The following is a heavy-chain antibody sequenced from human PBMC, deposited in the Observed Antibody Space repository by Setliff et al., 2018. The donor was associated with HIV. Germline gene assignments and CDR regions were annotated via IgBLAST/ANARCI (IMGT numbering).Heavy chain of an antibody. CDR1: GYTFTAYG. CDR2: ISTYSDET. CDR3: ARDVEHMMDV. Sequence: ASVKVSCKPSGYTFTAYGLSWVRQAPGQGLEWMGWISTYSDETSYAQRLQGRVTMTTDTSTSTAYMELRMLTFDDTAVYYCARDVEHMMDVWGQGTTVTVSS. V-gene: IGHV1-18*01. J-gene: IGHJ6*02.